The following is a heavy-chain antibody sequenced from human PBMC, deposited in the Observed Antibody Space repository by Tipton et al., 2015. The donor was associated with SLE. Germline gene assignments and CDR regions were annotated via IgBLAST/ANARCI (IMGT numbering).Heavy chain of an antibody. CDR3: AGPYSSTWFY. Sequence: TLSLTCAVYGGSFSGYYWTWIRRPPGKGLEWIGEISLGGSTNYNPSLKGRVTISLDSSKNQFSLKLTSVTAADTAVYFCAGPYSSTWFYWGQGTLVTVSS. CDR2: ISLGGST. V-gene: IGHV4-34*01. D-gene: IGHD6-13*01. J-gene: IGHJ4*02. CDR1: GGSFSGYY.